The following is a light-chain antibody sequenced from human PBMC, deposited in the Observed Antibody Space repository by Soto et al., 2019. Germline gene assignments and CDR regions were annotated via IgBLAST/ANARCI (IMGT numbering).Light chain of an antibody. J-gene: IGLJ1*01. CDR2: EVS. CDR3: VSYTSIITFYV. CDR1: SSDVGDYNY. Sequence: QSVLTQPASVSGSPGQSITISCTGTSSDVGDYNYVSWYQQHPGKAPKLIIFEVSDRPSGVSNRFSGSKSGNTASLTISGLQAEDEADYYCVSYTSIITFYVFGTGTKGTVL. V-gene: IGLV2-14*01.